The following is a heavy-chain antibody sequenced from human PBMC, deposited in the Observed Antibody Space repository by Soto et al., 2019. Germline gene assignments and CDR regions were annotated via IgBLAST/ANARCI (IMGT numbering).Heavy chain of an antibody. CDR3: ARLPQNYYYHGMDV. D-gene: IGHD3-10*01. J-gene: IGHJ6*02. Sequence: GESLKISCKGSGYSFSNFWIAWVRQRPGKGLEWMGIIYPDDSETRYSPSFQGQVTISADKSLTTAYLEWSSLKASDTAKYFCARLPQNYYYHGMDVWGLGAAVTVSS. V-gene: IGHV5-51*01. CDR1: GYSFSNFW. CDR2: IYPDDSET.